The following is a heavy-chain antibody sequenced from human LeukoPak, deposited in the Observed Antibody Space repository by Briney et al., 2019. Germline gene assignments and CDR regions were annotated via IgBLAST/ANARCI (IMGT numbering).Heavy chain of an antibody. D-gene: IGHD6-13*01. Sequence: SGGSLRLSCAASGFAFSRSGMHWVRQAPGKGLEWVAVVWYDGSNKHYADSMKGRFTISRDNSNNTLYLQMNSLRAEDTAVYYCARDPKYSNSWFFDYWGQGTLVTVSS. J-gene: IGHJ4*02. CDR2: VWYDGSNK. CDR1: GFAFSRSG. CDR3: ARDPKYSNSWFFDY. V-gene: IGHV3-33*01.